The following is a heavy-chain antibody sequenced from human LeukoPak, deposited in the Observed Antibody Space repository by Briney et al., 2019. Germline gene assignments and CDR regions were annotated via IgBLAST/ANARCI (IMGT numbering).Heavy chain of an antibody. CDR3: ASGTVPAAIPDENNWFDP. CDR2: INHSGST. D-gene: IGHD2-2*02. CDR1: GGSFSGYY. Sequence: PSETLSLTCAVFGGSFSGYYWSWIRQPPGKGLEWIGEINHSGSTNYNPSLRSRVTISVDTSKNQFSLKLSSVTAADTAVYYCASGTVPAAIPDENNWFDPWGQGTLVTVSS. V-gene: IGHV4-34*01. J-gene: IGHJ5*02.